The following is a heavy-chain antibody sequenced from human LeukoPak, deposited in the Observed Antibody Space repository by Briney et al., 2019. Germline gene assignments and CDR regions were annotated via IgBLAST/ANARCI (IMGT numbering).Heavy chain of an antibody. Sequence: ASVKVSCKASGYTSTSYAMHWVRQAPGQRLGWMGGSNAGNGNTKYSQEFQGRVTITRDTSASTAYMELSSLRSEDMAVYYCARARYGILIGYYRRRLDYWGQGTLVTVSS. V-gene: IGHV1-3*02. J-gene: IGHJ4*02. CDR1: GYTSTSYA. D-gene: IGHD3-9*01. CDR3: ARARYGILIGYYRRRLDY. CDR2: SNAGNGNT.